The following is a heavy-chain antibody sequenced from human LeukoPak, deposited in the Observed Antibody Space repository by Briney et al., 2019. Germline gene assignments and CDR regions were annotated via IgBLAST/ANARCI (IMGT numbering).Heavy chain of an antibody. CDR3: ARDRVYYYGSGSSTPAPFDY. V-gene: IGHV1-69*06. D-gene: IGHD3-10*01. CDR1: GGSFSSYA. Sequence: ASVKVSCKASGGSFSSYAISWVRQAPGQGLEWMGGIIPIFDTANYAQKFQGRVTITADKSTSTAYMELSSLRSEDTAVYYCARDRVYYYGSGSSTPAPFDYWGQGTLVTVSS. J-gene: IGHJ4*02. CDR2: IIPIFDTA.